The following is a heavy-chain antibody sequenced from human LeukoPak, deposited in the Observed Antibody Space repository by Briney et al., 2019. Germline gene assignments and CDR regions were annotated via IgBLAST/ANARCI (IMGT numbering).Heavy chain of an antibody. CDR2: IYTSGST. CDR3: ARVSTRGRVNWFDP. D-gene: IGHD3-16*01. CDR1: GGSISSYY. J-gene: IGHJ5*02. V-gene: IGHV4-4*07. Sequence: SETLSLTCTVSGGSISSYYWSWIRQPAGKGLEWIGRIYTSGSTNYNPSLKSRVTMSVDTSKNQFSLKLSSVTAADTAVYYCARVSTRGRVNWFDPWGQGTLVTVSS.